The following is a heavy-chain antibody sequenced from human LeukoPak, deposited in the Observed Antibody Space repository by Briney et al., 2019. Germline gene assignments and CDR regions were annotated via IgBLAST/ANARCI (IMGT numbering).Heavy chain of an antibody. Sequence: GGSLRLSCAPSGFTFSIYWMSWVRQAPGKGLEWAANINQDGSEKYYVDSVMGRFTISRDNDKNSLYLQMNSLRAEDTAVYYCAREVNLQWLALFDYWGQGTLVTVSS. CDR3: AREVNLQWLALFDY. J-gene: IGHJ4*02. V-gene: IGHV3-7*01. CDR1: GFTFSIYW. D-gene: IGHD6-19*01. CDR2: INQDGSEK.